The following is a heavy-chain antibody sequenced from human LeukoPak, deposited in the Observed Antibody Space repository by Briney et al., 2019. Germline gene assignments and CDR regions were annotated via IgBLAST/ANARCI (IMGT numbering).Heavy chain of an antibody. CDR2: ISGGGGTT. V-gene: IGHV3-23*01. J-gene: IGHJ3*02. Sequence: GGSLRLSCAASGFTFSTYAVSWVRQAPGEGLEWVSVISGGGGTTFYADSVKGRFSISRDNSKSTLYLQMNNLRVEDTAVYYCAKDGKFGGGSPGDAFNIWGQGTMVTVSS. CDR1: GFTFSTYA. CDR3: AKDGKFGGGSPGDAFNI. D-gene: IGHD3-16*01.